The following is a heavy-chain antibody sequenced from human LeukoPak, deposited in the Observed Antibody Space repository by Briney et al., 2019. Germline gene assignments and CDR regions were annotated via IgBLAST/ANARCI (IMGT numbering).Heavy chain of an antibody. CDR1: GYTFTSYG. V-gene: IGHV1-18*01. CDR3: ARDVVDIVVVVAALGY. CDR2: ISAYNGNT. J-gene: IGHJ4*02. Sequence: ASVKVSCKASGYTFTSYGISWVRQAPGQGLEWMGWISAYNGNTNYAQKPQGRVTMTTDTSTSTAYMELRSLRSDDTAVYYCARDVVDIVVVVAALGYWGQGTLVTVSS. D-gene: IGHD2-15*01.